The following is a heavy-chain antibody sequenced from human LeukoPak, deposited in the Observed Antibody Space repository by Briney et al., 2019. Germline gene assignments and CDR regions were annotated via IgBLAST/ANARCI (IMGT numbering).Heavy chain of an antibody. J-gene: IGHJ6*02. Sequence: GGSLRLSCAASGFTFSSYAMNWVRQAPGKGLEWVSTISGSGGSKHYADSVEGRFTISRDNSKNTVYLQMNSLRAADTAIYYCAKLTSASGAYGVDVWGQGTTVTVSS. V-gene: IGHV3-23*01. CDR3: AKLTSASGAYGVDV. CDR1: GFTFSSYA. D-gene: IGHD3-10*01. CDR2: ISGSGGSK.